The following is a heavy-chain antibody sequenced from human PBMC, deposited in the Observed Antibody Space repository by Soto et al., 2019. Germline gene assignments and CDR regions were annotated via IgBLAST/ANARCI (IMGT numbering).Heavy chain of an antibody. CDR3: ARGQGVLWFGELLFGGHYYYGMDV. CDR1: GGSFSGYY. Sequence: SETLSLTCAVYGGSFSGYYWSWIRQPPGKGLEWIGEINHSGSTNYNPSLKSRVTISVDTSKNQFSLKLSSVTAADTAVYYCARGQGVLWFGELLFGGHYYYGMDVWGQGTTVTVSS. V-gene: IGHV4-34*01. J-gene: IGHJ6*02. CDR2: INHSGST. D-gene: IGHD3-10*01.